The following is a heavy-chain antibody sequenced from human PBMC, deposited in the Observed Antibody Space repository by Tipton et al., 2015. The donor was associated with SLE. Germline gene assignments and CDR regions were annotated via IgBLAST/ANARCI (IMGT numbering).Heavy chain of an antibody. CDR1: GDAISSSTYY. CDR3: ASKISLTTDN. CDR2: MYFSGST. V-gene: IGHV4-39*07. Sequence: TLSLTCTVSGDAISSSTYYWGWIRQPPGKGLEWIGNMYFSGSTYYSPSLKSRVTISVDTSKNQFSLKLTSVAAADTAVYYCASKISLTTDNWGQGALVTVSS. D-gene: IGHD1-1*01. J-gene: IGHJ4*02.